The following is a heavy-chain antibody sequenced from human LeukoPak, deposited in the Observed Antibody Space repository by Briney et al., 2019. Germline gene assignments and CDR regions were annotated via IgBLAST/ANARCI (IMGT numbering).Heavy chain of an antibody. CDR3: ARGPPRMYCTNGVCGFDY. Sequence: KPSETLSLTCAVYGGSFSGYYWSWIRQPPGKGLEWIGEINHSGSTNYNPSLKSRVTISVDTSKNQFSLKLSSVTAADTAVYYCARGPPRMYCTNGVCGFDYWGQGTLVTVSS. V-gene: IGHV4-34*01. CDR2: INHSGST. D-gene: IGHD2-8*01. CDR1: GGSFSGYY. J-gene: IGHJ4*02.